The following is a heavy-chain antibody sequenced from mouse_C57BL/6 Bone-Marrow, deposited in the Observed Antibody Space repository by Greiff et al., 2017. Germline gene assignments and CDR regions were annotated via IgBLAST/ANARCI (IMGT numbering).Heavy chain of an antibody. CDR3: ARAYYYSHFDY. V-gene: IGHV1-82*01. D-gene: IGHD1-1*01. J-gene: IGHJ2*01. CDR1: GYAFSSSW. Sequence: QVQLQQSGPELVKPGASVKISCKASGYAFSSSWMNWVKQRPGKGLEWIGRLYPGDGDTNYNGKFKGKATLTADKSSSTAYMQLSGLTSEYSAVYLCARAYYYSHFDYWGQGTTLTVSS. CDR2: LYPGDGDT.